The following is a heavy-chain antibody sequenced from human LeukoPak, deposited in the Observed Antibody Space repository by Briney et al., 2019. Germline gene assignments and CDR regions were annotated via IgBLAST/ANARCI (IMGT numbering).Heavy chain of an antibody. D-gene: IGHD6-19*01. CDR3: ARDIPLLVAVAGAGEYYFDY. CDR1: GYTFTSYG. Sequence: ASVKVSCKASGYTFTSYGISWVRQAPGQGLEWMGWISAYNGNTNYAQKLQGRVTMTTDTSTSTAYMELRSLRSDDTAVYYCARDIPLLVAVAGAGEYYFDYWGQGTLVTVSS. CDR2: ISAYNGNT. V-gene: IGHV1-18*01. J-gene: IGHJ4*02.